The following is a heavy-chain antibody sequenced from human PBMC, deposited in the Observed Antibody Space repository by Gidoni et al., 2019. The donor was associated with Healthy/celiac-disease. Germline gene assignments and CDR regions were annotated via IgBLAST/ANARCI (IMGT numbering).Heavy chain of an antibody. D-gene: IGHD5-18*01. CDR3: ARAGYSYGWYFDL. CDR1: GFPFSSCD. V-gene: IGHV3-13*05. J-gene: IGHJ2*01. Sequence: EVQLVESGGGLVQPGGSLRLSCSAPGFPFSSCDMHWVRQATGKGLEWFSAIGTAGDPYYPGSVKGRFTISRENAKNSLYLQMNSLRAGDTAVYYCARAGYSYGWYFDLWGRGTLVTVSS. CDR2: IGTAGDP.